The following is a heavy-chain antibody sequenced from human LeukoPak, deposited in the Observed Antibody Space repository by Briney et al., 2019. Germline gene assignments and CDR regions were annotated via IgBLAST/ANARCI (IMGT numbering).Heavy chain of an antibody. CDR1: GYIFTGYY. CDR2: INPDSGDT. CDR3: AIFPPPQPPQVGAIDY. Sequence: ASVKVSCKASGYIFTGYYMHWVRQAPGQGLEWMGWINPDSGDTNYAQKFQGRVTMTRDTSISTAYMELSSLRSEDTAVYYCAIFPPPQPPQVGAIDYWGQGTLVTVSS. J-gene: IGHJ4*02. D-gene: IGHD1-26*01. V-gene: IGHV1-2*02.